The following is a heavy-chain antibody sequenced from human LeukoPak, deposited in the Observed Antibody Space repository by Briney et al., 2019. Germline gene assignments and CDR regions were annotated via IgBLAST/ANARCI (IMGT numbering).Heavy chain of an antibody. D-gene: IGHD3-3*01. CDR1: GYTFTGYY. Sequence: APVKVSCKASGYTFTGYYMHWVRQAPGQGLEWMGWINPNSGGTNYAQKFQGRVTMTRDTSISTAYMELSRLRSDDTAVYYCARGAADFWSGYNQHYFDYWGQGTLVTVSS. CDR2: INPNSGGT. J-gene: IGHJ4*02. V-gene: IGHV1-2*02. CDR3: ARGAADFWSGYNQHYFDY.